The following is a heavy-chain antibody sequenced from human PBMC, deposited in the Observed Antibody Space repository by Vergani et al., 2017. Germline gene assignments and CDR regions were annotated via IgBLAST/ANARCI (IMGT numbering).Heavy chain of an antibody. CDR1: GCFLSTDGQS. V-gene: IGHV4-61*02. CDR2: IYTSGYT. D-gene: IGHD2-21*01. CDR3: ARDGGEYDKDALDV. J-gene: IGHJ3*01. Sequence: QVQLQESGPGLVKPSQTLSLTCPVFGCFLSTDGQSWDWLRPYAGKGLEWIGRIYTSGYTNYNPSRRSRAIMSVDAAKNQFSLKLTSVTAADTAVYYCARDGGEYDKDALDVWGQGTKVTVTS.